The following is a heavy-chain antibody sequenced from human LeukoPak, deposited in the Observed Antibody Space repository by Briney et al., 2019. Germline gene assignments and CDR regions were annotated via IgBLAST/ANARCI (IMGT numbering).Heavy chain of an antibody. J-gene: IGHJ4*02. CDR2: TSGSGGST. V-gene: IGHV3-23*01. Sequence: GGSLRLSCAASGFTFSSYAMSWVRQAPGKGLEWVSATSGSGGSTYYADSVKGRFTISRDNSKNTLYLQMNSLRAEDTAVYYCAKLPYYYGSGFDYWGQGTLVTVSS. D-gene: IGHD3-10*01. CDR1: GFTFSSYA. CDR3: AKLPYYYGSGFDY.